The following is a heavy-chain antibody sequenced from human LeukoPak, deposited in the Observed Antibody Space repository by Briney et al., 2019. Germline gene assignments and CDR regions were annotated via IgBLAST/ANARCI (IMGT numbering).Heavy chain of an antibody. CDR3: AKGSKAVLFTRDHYMDV. V-gene: IGHV3-30*04. Sequence: GGSLRLSCAASGFTFSSYAMHWVRQAPGKGLEWVAIISYDGSNQYYADSVKGRFTISRDNFKNTLYLQMNSLRAEDTAVYFCAKGSKAVLFTRDHYMDVWGKGTTVTISS. D-gene: IGHD6-19*01. J-gene: IGHJ6*03. CDR2: ISYDGSNQ. CDR1: GFTFSSYA.